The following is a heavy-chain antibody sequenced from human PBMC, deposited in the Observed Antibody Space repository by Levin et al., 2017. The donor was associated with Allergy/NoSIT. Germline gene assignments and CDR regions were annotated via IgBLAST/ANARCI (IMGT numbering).Heavy chain of an antibody. V-gene: IGHV4-34*01. CDR3: ARGRTLYYYYYGMDV. CDR2: INHSGST. Sequence: SQTLSLTCAVYGGSFSGYYWSWIRQPPGKGLEWIGEINHSGSTNYNPSLKSRVTISVDTSKNQFSLKLSSVTAADTAVYYCARGRTLYYYYYGMDVWGQGTTVTVSS. CDR1: GGSFSGYY. J-gene: IGHJ6*02.